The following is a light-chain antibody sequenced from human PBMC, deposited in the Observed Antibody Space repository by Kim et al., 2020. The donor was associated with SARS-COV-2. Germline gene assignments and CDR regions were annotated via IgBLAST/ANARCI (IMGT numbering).Light chain of an antibody. Sequence: SPGERATLSSRATQSVSTTYLAWYQHKPGQAPRLLIYGASSRATGIPDRFSGSGSGTDFTLTISRLEPEDFAVYYCQQYGNSPTTFGQGTRLEIK. V-gene: IGKV3-20*01. CDR1: QSVSTTY. CDR2: GAS. CDR3: QQYGNSPTT. J-gene: IGKJ5*01.